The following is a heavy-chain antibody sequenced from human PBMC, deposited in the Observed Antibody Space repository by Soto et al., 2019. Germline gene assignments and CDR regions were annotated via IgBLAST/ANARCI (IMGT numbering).Heavy chain of an antibody. CDR1: GYSFTSYY. J-gene: IGHJ3*02. D-gene: IGHD6-13*01. Sequence: ASVKVSCKASGYSFTSYYMHLVRQAPGQGLEWMGIINPSGGSTSYAQKFQGRVTMTRDTSTSTVYMELSSLRSEDTAVYYCARDAPRLTGIAAAGTGAFDIWGQGTMVTVSS. CDR2: INPSGGST. V-gene: IGHV1-46*01. CDR3: ARDAPRLTGIAAAGTGAFDI.